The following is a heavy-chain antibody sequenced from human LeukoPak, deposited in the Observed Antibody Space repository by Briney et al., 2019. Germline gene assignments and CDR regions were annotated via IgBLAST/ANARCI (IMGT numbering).Heavy chain of an antibody. CDR1: GGTFSSYA. V-gene: IGHV1-69*04. CDR2: IIPILGIA. CDR3: ARSGIIAAPDLDY. Sequence: VKVSCKASGGTFSSYAISWVRQAPGQGLEWMGRIIPILGIANYAQKFQGRVTITADKSTSTTYMELSSLRSEDTAVYYCARSGIIAAPDLDYWGQGTLVTVSP. J-gene: IGHJ4*02. D-gene: IGHD6-13*01.